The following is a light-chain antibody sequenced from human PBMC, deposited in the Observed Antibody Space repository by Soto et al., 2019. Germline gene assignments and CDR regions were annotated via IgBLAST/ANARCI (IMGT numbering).Light chain of an antibody. V-gene: IGLV2-8*01. CDR3: SSYAGTDNWGV. CDR2: DVS. Sequence: QSALTQPPSASGSPGQSVTISCTGTSSDVGGYDFVSWYQQHPGKAPKLLIYDVSKRPSGVPDRFSGSKSGNKASLTVSGLQAEDEADYYCSSYAGTDNWGVFGTGTKLTVL. CDR1: SSDVGGYDF. J-gene: IGLJ1*01.